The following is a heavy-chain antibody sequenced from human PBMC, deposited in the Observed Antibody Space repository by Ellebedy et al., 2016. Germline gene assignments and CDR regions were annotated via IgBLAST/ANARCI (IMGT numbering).Heavy chain of an antibody. V-gene: IGHV1-69*04. CDR1: GYTFTSYG. J-gene: IGHJ4*02. CDR3: ARDSDSGYYDC. CDR2: IIPILGIA. D-gene: IGHD3-22*01. Sequence: SVKVSCXASGYTFTSYGISWVRQAPGQGLEWMGRIIPILGIANYAQRFQDRVTITADKSTSTAYMELSSLRSEDTAVYYCARDSDSGYYDCWGQGALVTVSS.